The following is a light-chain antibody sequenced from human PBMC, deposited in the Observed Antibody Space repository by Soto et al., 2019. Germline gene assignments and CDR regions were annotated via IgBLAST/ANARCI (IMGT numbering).Light chain of an antibody. J-gene: IGLJ2*01. CDR2: EVS. V-gene: IGLV2-11*01. Sequence: QYALTQPRSVSGSPGQSVTISCTGTSSDVGDYNYVSWYQQHPGKAPKFIIYEVSKRPSGVPDRFSGSKSGNTASLTISGLQAEDEADYYCCSYAGTYTVVLGGGTKLTVL. CDR1: SSDVGDYNY. CDR3: CSYAGTYTVV.